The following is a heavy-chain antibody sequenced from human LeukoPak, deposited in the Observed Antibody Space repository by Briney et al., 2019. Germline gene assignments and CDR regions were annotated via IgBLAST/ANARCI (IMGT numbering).Heavy chain of an antibody. Sequence: GGSLRLSCAASGFTFSSYGMHWVRQAPGKGLEWVAVISYDGSNKYYVDSVKGRFTISRDNAKNSLYLQMNSLRAEDTAVYYCARDQWYSSSDFWGQGTLVTVSS. CDR1: GFTFSSYG. V-gene: IGHV3-30*03. D-gene: IGHD6-6*01. CDR2: ISYDGSNK. CDR3: ARDQWYSSSDF. J-gene: IGHJ4*02.